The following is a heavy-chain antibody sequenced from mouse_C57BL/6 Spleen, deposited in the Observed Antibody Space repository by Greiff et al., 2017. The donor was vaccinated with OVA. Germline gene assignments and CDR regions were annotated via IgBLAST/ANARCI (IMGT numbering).Heavy chain of an antibody. D-gene: IGHD1-1*01. CDR2: IHPNSGST. J-gene: IGHJ4*01. Sequence: QVQLKQPGAELVKPGASVKLSCKASGYTFTSYWMHWVKQRPGQGLEWIGMIHPNSGSTNYNEKFKSKATLTVDKSSSTAYMQLSSLTSEDSAVYYCITTVDYAMDYWGQGTSVTVSS. V-gene: IGHV1-64*01. CDR1: GYTFTSYW. CDR3: ITTVDYAMDY.